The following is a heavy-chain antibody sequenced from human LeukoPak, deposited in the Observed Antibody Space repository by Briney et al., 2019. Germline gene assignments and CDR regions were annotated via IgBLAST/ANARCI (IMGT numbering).Heavy chain of an antibody. J-gene: IGHJ6*03. D-gene: IGHD2-2*01. CDR2: FDPEDGET. CDR3: ATDSPSSYSTSCSRGCAYYMDV. CDR1: GYTFTGYY. V-gene: IGHV1-24*01. Sequence: ASVKVSCKASGYTFTGYYMHWVRQARGKRLEGMGGFDPEDGETIYAQKFQGRVTMTEDTSTDTAYMELSSLRSEDTAVYYCATDSPSSYSTSCSRGCAYYMDVWGKGTTVTVSS.